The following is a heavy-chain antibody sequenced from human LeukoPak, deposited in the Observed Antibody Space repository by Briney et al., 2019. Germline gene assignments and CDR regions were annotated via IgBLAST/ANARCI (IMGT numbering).Heavy chain of an antibody. V-gene: IGHV3-23*01. D-gene: IGHD5-12*01. J-gene: IGHJ4*02. Sequence: GGSLRLSCVASGFTFSNSAISWVRQAPGKGLEWVSGISGKGGSTYYADSVKGRSTISRDNSKNTLSLQMNSLRAEDTAVYYCAKPSGYSTTELDYWGQGTLVTVSS. CDR1: GFTFSNSA. CDR3: AKPSGYSTTELDY. CDR2: ISGKGGST.